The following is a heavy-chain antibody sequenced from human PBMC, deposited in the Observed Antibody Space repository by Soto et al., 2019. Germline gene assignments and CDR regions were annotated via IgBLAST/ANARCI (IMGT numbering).Heavy chain of an antibody. CDR3: AKDEARNSPVSGWLDY. D-gene: IGHD6-19*01. Sequence: EVQLSASGGGLVQPGGSLRLSCAASGFTLSSYAMSWVRQAPGKGLEWVSVIGGVDESTYYAASVKGRFTIATDNSKTRVYLRMTGLRAEDTAIYYCAKDEARNSPVSGWLDYWG. V-gene: IGHV3-23*01. CDR1: GFTLSSYA. J-gene: IGHJ4*01. CDR2: IGGVDEST.